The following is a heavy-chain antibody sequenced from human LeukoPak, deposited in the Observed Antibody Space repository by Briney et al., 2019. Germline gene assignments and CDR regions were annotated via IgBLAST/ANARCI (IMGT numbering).Heavy chain of an antibody. CDR3: ARGGIYCSSTSCPMLNWFDP. CDR2: ISSVGSTI. D-gene: IGHD2-2*01. J-gene: IGHJ5*02. V-gene: IGHV3-48*03. CDR1: RFTFSSYE. Sequence: GGSLRLSCIASRFTFSSYEMNWVRQAPGKGREWVSYISSVGSTIYYADSVKGRFTISRDNAKNSLYLQMNSLRAEDTAVYYCARGGIYCSSTSCPMLNWFDPWGQGTLVTVSS.